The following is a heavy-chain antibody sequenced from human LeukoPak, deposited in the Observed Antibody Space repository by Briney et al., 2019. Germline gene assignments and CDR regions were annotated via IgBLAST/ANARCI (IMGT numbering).Heavy chain of an antibody. CDR1: GYTFTSYG. CDR2: ISAYNGNT. V-gene: IGHV1-18*01. D-gene: IGHD3-22*01. Sequence: ASVKVSCKASGYTFTSYGISWVRQAPGQGLEWMGWISAYNGNTNYAQKLQGRVTMTTDTSTGTAYMELRSLRSDDTAVYYCARVGYYESSGYYEYWGRGTLVTVSS. J-gene: IGHJ4*02. CDR3: ARVGYYESSGYYEY.